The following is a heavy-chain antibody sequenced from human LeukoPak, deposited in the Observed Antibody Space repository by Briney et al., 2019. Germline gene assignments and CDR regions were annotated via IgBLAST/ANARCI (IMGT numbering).Heavy chain of an antibody. Sequence: GGSLRLSCAASGVTFSSYEMNWVRQAPGKGLEWVSYISSSGNTIYYADSVKGRFTISRDNAKNSLYLQMNSLRAEDTAVYYCARGEDGYNSDYWGQGTLVTVSS. J-gene: IGHJ4*02. CDR1: GVTFSSYE. CDR3: ARGEDGYNSDY. V-gene: IGHV3-48*03. CDR2: ISSSGNTI. D-gene: IGHD5-24*01.